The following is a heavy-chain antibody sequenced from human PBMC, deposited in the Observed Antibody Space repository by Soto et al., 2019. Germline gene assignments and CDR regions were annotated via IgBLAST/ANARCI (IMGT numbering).Heavy chain of an antibody. V-gene: IGHV3-9*01. CDR2: LSKDSLSI. J-gene: IGHJ4*01. CDR3: VKDALTAVAFYFDY. D-gene: IGHD6-19*01. Sequence: SLELSCVASGFNFDDYGMHWVRHTPGKGLEWIAGLSKDSLSISYGASMKGRFTISRDNAKNSLYLQLNSPRPEDTALYYCVKDALTAVAFYFDYWGRGALVTVSS. CDR1: GFNFDDYG.